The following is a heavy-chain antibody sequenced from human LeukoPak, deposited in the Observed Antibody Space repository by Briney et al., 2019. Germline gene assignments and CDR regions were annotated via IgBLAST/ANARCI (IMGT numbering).Heavy chain of an antibody. V-gene: IGHV1-46*01. CDR3: ARSYSSGWYWGDWFDP. CDR1: GYTFTSNY. Sequence: ASVKVSCKASGYTFTSNYMLWVRQAPGQGLEWMGIINPSGGSQGRVTMTRDTSTSTVYMELSSLRSEDTAVYYCARSYSSGWYWGDWFDPWGQGTLVTVSS. D-gene: IGHD6-13*01. J-gene: IGHJ5*02. CDR2: INPSGGS.